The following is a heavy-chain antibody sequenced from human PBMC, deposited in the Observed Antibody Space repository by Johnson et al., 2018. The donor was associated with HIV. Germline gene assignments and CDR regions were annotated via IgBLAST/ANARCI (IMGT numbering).Heavy chain of an antibody. J-gene: IGHJ3*02. CDR1: GFTFSSYA. Sequence: VQLVESGGGLVQPGGSLRLSCAASGFTFSSYAMSWVRQAPGKGLEWVSAISGSGGSTYYADSVKGRFTISRDNARKSLYRQMNNLRAEDTAVYYCVRDDGSDYEAFDIWGKGTMVTVSS. CDR2: ISGSGGST. D-gene: IGHD2-21*01. CDR3: VRDDGSDYEAFDI. V-gene: IGHV3-23*04.